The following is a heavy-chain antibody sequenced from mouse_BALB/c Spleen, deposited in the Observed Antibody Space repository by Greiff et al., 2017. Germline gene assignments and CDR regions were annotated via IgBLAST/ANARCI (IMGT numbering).Heavy chain of an antibody. J-gene: IGHJ1*01. CDR3: ARRVITTVVATRYWYFDV. Sequence: EVMLVESGGGLVQPGGSLKLSCAASGFTFSSYTMSWVRQTPEKRLEWVAYISNGGGSTYYPDTVKGRFTISRDNAKNTLYLQMSSLKSEDTAMYYCARRVITTVVATRYWYFDVWGAGTTVTVSS. D-gene: IGHD1-1*01. V-gene: IGHV5-12-2*01. CDR1: GFTFSSYT. CDR2: ISNGGGST.